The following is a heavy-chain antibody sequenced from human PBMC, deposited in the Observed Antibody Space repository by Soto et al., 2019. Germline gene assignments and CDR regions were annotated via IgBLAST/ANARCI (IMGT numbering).Heavy chain of an antibody. V-gene: IGHV3-23*01. Sequence: GGSLRLSCAASGFTFSSCAMGWVRQAPGKGLEWVSGISGNGGSTYYADSVKGRFTISRDTSKNTLYLQMDSLRAEDTAIYYCAKDRPIYYDSSGYYSFGYWGQGTLVTVSS. CDR2: ISGNGGST. CDR3: AKDRPIYYDSSGYYSFGY. D-gene: IGHD3-22*01. CDR1: GFTFSSCA. J-gene: IGHJ4*02.